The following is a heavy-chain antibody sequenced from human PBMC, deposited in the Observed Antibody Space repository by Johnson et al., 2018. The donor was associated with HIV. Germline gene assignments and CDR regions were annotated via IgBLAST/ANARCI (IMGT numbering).Heavy chain of an antibody. V-gene: IGHV3-66*01. CDR3: VRDRRYYDSSGYYHDAFDI. J-gene: IGHJ3*02. Sequence: MLLVESGGGVVQPGRSLRLSCAVSGFTVSTNYMSWVRQAPGRGLEWVSAISGSRTYYADSVKGRFTISRDNSKNTLYLQMNSLRAEDTAVYFCVRDRRYYDSSGYYHDAFDIWGQGTMVTVSS. D-gene: IGHD3-22*01. CDR2: ISGSRT. CDR1: GFTVSTNY.